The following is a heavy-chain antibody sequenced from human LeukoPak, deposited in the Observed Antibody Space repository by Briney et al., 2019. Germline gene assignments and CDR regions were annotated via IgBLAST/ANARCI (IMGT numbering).Heavy chain of an antibody. J-gene: IGHJ1*01. CDR1: GFTFSNAW. CDR2: ISGSGGST. CDR3: AKVGRSGLEYFQH. Sequence: GGSLRLSCAASGFTFSNAWMNWVRQAPGKGLEWVSAISGSGGSTYYADSVKGRFTISRDNSKNTLYLQMNSLRAEDTAVYYCAKVGRSGLEYFQHWGQGTLVTVSS. V-gene: IGHV3-23*01. D-gene: IGHD6-19*01.